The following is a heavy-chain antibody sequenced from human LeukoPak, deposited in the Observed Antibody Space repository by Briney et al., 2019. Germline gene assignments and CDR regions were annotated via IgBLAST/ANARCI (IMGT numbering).Heavy chain of an antibody. CDR3: SVDSGY. J-gene: IGHJ4*02. CDR2: IIPIFGTA. CDR1: GGTFSSYA. D-gene: IGHD2-21*01. Sequence: SVKVSCKASGGTFSSYAISRGRQAPGQGLEWMGGIIPIFGTANYAQKCQGRVTITADESTSTAYMELSSLRCQDTTGQYCSVDSGYWGQGTLVTVSS. V-gene: IGHV1-69*13.